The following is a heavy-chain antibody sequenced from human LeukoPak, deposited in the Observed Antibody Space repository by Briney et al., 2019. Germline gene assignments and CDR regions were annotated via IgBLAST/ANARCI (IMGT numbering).Heavy chain of an antibody. V-gene: IGHV4-59*01. CDR1: GGSISSYY. D-gene: IGHD1-14*01. CDR3: ARAGYYYYGMDV. Sequence: SETLSLTCTVSGGSISSYYWSWIRQPPGKGLEWIGNIYYSGSTNYNPPLKSRVTISVDTSKNQFSLKLSSVTAADTAVYYCARAGYYYYGMDVWGQGTTVTVSS. CDR2: IYYSGST. J-gene: IGHJ6*02.